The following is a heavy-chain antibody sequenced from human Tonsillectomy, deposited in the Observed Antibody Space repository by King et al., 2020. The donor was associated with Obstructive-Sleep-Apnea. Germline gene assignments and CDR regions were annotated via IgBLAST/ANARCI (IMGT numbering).Heavy chain of an antibody. V-gene: IGHV2-5*02. CDR1: GFSLNTRGVG. J-gene: IGHJ4*02. D-gene: IGHD6-19*01. CDR2: IYWDDVK. Sequence: QITLKESGPTLVKPTQTLTLTCTFSGFSLNTRGVGVGWICQPPGKALEWLALIYWDDVKRYSPSVKSRLTITKDTSKNQVVLTVTNMDPVDTATYYCAYQNSAWLHFDYWGQGTLVTVSS. CDR3: AYQNSAWLHFDY.